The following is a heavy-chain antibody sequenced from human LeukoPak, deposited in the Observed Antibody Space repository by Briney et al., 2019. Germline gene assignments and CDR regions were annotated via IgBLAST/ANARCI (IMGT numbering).Heavy chain of an antibody. CDR1: GGSISSSTSC. V-gene: IGHV4-39*01. D-gene: IGHD6-19*01. CDR2: IFYSGST. CDR3: EVTAVAGPGPLYGMDV. J-gene: IGHJ6*02. Sequence: SETLSLTCTVSGGSISSSTSCWGWIRQPPGKGLESVGSIFYSGSTYYNPSLKSRVTISVDTSKNQFSLKLSSVTAADTDVYYCEVTAVAGPGPLYGMDVWGQGTTVTVSS.